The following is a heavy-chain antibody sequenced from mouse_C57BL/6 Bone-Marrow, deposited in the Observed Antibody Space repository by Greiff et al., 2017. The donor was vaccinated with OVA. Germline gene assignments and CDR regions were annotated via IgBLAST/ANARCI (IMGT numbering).Heavy chain of an antibody. J-gene: IGHJ2*01. CDR2: IDPSDSYT. CDR1: GYTFTSYW. V-gene: IGHV1-59*01. CDR3: ARTGSTDAYFDY. Sequence: QVQLQQPGAELVRPGTSVKLSCKASGYTFTSYWMHWVKQRPGQGLEWIGVIDPSDSYTNYNQKFKGKATLTVDTSSSTAYMQLSSLTSEDSAVYYCARTGSTDAYFDYWGQGTTLTVSA. D-gene: IGHD5-1*01.